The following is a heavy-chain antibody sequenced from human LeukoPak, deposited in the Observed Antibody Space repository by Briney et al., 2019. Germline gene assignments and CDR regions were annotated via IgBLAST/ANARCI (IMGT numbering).Heavy chain of an antibody. CDR3: ARDGNYYDY. V-gene: IGHV3-21*01. CDR1: GFTFSTYS. Sequence: PGGSLRLSCAASGFTFSTYSMNWVRQAPGKGLEWVSSISSSSSGSSSYKYYADSVKGRFTISRDNAKNSLYLQMNSLRAEDTAVYYCARDGNYYDYWGQGTLVTVSS. CDR2: ISSSSSGSSSYK. D-gene: IGHD1-26*01. J-gene: IGHJ4*02.